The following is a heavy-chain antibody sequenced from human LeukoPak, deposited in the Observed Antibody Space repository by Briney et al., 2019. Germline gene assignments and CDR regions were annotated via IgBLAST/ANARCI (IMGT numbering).Heavy chain of an antibody. J-gene: IGHJ4*02. V-gene: IGHV3-74*01. Sequence: PGGSLRLSCAASGFSFSVYWTHWVRQAPGKGPVWVSRIKTDGSITDYADFVKGRFTISRDNSKNTLYLQMNSLRAEDTAVYYCARERHSSSWYHPFDYWGQGTLVTVSS. CDR1: GFSFSVYW. CDR2: IKTDGSIT. D-gene: IGHD6-13*01. CDR3: ARERHSSSWYHPFDY.